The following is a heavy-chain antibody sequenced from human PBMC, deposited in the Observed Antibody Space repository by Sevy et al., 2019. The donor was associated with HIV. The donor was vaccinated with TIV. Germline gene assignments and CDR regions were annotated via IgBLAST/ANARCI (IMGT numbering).Heavy chain of an antibody. D-gene: IGHD1-26*01. CDR1: GGSITSLY. CDR2: IYYNGHI. V-gene: IGHV4-59*08. CDR3: ACDNAWGRGYS. J-gene: IGHJ4*02. Sequence: SETLSLTCTVSGGSITSLYWNWIRQPPGKGLEWIANIYYNGHINYNPSLKSRVTLSTDKSKNQFSLKLISVTAADTAMYYCACDNAWGRGYSWGQGTLVTVSS.